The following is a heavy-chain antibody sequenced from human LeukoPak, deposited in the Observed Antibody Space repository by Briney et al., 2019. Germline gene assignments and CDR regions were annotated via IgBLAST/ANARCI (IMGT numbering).Heavy chain of an antibody. CDR2: IKQDGSEK. Sequence: GGSLRLSCAASGFTFSSYWMSWVRQAPGKGLEWVANIKQDGSEKYHVDSVKGRFTISRDNAKNPLYLQMNSLRAEDTAVYYCARDGGAAAARDYWGQGPLVPVS. CDR3: ARDGGAAAARDY. V-gene: IGHV3-7*01. J-gene: IGHJ4*02. D-gene: IGHD6-13*01. CDR1: GFTFSSYW.